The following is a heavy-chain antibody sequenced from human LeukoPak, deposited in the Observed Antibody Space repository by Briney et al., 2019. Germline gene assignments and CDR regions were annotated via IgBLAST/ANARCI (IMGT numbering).Heavy chain of an antibody. J-gene: IGHJ4*02. Sequence: GGSLRLSCAASGFTFSSYAMSWVRQVPGKGLEWVSSISGSGYNTYDADSVRGRFTVSRDNSKNTLYLQMNSLRAEDTAVYYCARDYTFDYWGQGTLVTVSS. CDR2: ISGSGYNT. CDR1: GFTFSSYA. V-gene: IGHV3-23*01. CDR3: ARDYTFDY.